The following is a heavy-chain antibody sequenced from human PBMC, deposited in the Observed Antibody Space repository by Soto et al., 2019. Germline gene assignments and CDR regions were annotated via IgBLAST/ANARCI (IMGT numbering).Heavy chain of an antibody. CDR1: GFTFSSYW. V-gene: IGHV3-74*01. J-gene: IGHJ5*02. Sequence: GGSLRLSCAASGFTFSSYWMHWVRQAPGKGLVWVSRINSDGSSTSYADSVKGRFTISRDNAKNTLYLQMNSLRAEDTAAYYCARGIVGATTGSDWFDPWGQGTLVTVSS. CDR3: ARGIVGATTGSDWFDP. D-gene: IGHD1-26*01. CDR2: INSDGSST.